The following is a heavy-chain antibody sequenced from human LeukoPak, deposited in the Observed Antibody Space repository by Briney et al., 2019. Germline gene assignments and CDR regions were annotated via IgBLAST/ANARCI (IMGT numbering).Heavy chain of an antibody. J-gene: IGHJ6*03. Sequence: GASVKVSCKASGGTFSSYAISWVRQAPGQGLEWMGGIIPIFGTANYAQKFQGRVTITTDESTSTAYMELSSLRSEDTAVYYCASGPVVPAAMMGYYYYYMDVWGKGTTVTVSS. V-gene: IGHV1-69*05. CDR3: ASGPVVPAAMMGYYYYYMDV. CDR1: GGTFSSYA. D-gene: IGHD2-2*01. CDR2: IIPIFGTA.